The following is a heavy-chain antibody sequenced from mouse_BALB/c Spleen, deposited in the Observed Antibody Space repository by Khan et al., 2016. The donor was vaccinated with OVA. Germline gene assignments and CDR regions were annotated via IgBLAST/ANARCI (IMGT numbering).Heavy chain of an antibody. J-gene: IGHJ1*01. D-gene: IGHD6-1*01. CDR1: GYTFTNYG. CDR3: ATSASYWFFDV. Sequence: QIQLVQSGPELKKPGETVKISCKAPGYTFTNYGMNWVKQAPGKGLKWMGWINTYTGEPTYADDFKGRFAFSLETSANTAYLQINNLKNEDTATXFCATSASYWFFDVWGAGTTVTVSS. CDR2: INTYTGEP. V-gene: IGHV9-3-1*01.